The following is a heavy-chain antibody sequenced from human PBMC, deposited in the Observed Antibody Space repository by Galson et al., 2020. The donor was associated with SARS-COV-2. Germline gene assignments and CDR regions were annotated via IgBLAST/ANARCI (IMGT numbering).Heavy chain of an antibody. V-gene: IGHV1-69*13. Sequence: SVKVSCKASGGTFSSYAISWVRQAPGQGLEWMGGIIPIFGTANYAQKFQGRVTITADESTSTAYMELSSLRSEDTAVYYCARGPAGSYDSSGYYYGFDYWGQGTLVTVS. CDR2: IIPIFGTA. CDR1: GGTFSSYA. CDR3: ARGPAGSYDSSGYYYGFDY. D-gene: IGHD3-22*01. J-gene: IGHJ4*02.